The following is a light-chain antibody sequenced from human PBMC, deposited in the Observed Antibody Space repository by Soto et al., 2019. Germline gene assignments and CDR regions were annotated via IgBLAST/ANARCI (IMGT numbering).Light chain of an antibody. CDR3: QQYFSHST. CDR1: RTVSPW. V-gene: IGKV1-5*03. CDR2: KTS. J-gene: IGKJ2*01. Sequence: DIQMTQSPSTLSASVGDRVTLTCRASRTVSPWLAWYQQRPGKAPKLLIYKTSNLQSGVPSRFSGSGSGTEFILTIRSLQPDDVATYYCQQYFSHSTFGQGTKLQIK.